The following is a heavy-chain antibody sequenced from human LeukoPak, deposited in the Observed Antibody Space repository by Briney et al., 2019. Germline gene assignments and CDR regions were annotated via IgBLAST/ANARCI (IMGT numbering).Heavy chain of an antibody. CDR2: ISPYDGDT. CDR1: GYTFAIYG. D-gene: IGHD2-21*02. V-gene: IGHV1-18*01. J-gene: IGHJ5*02. Sequence: EASVKVSCKASGYTFAIYGISWVRQAPGQGLEWMAWISPYDGDTNYAQNFEGRVTMTTGTSTSTAYMELRSLRSDDTAIYYCARDYCTRGGDCYKEDLFDPWGQGTLVTVSS. CDR3: ARDYCTRGGDCYKEDLFDP.